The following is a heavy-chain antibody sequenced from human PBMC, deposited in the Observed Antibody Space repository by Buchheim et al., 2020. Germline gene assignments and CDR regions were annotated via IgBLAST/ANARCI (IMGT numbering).Heavy chain of an antibody. D-gene: IGHD3-10*01. CDR1: GGSFSGYY. V-gene: IGHV4-34*01. Sequence: QVQLQQWGAGLLKPLETLSLTCAVYGGSFSGYYWSWIRQPPGKGLEWIGEINHSGSTNYNPSLKSRVTISVDTSKNQFSLKLSSVTAADTAVYYCARGLRRGSWFDPWGQGTL. CDR2: INHSGST. J-gene: IGHJ5*02. CDR3: ARGLRRGSWFDP.